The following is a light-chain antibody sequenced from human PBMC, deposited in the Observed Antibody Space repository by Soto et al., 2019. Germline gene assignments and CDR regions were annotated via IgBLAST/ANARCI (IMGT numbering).Light chain of an antibody. V-gene: IGLV4-69*01. CDR1: SGHSNYA. J-gene: IGLJ3*02. CDR3: QTWGTGPWV. Sequence: QLVLTQSPSASASLGASVKLTCTLSSGHSNYAIAWHQQQPEKGPRYLMKLNFDGSHSKGDGIPDRFSGSSSGAERYLTISSFQSEDEADYYCQTWGTGPWVFGGGTKVTVL. CDR2: LNFDGSH.